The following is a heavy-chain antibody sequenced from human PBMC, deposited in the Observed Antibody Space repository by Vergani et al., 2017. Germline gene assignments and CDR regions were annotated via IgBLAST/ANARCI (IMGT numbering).Heavy chain of an antibody. D-gene: IGHD3-9*01. CDR3: ARMGSHYDILTGYIWWFDP. Sequence: QVTLKESGPALVKPTQTLTLTCTFSGFSLSTSGMRASWIRQPPGKALEWLARIDWDDDKFYSTSLKTRLTISKDTSKNQVVLTMTNMDPVDTATYYCARMGSHYDILTGYIWWFDPWGQGTLVTVSS. CDR1: GFSLSTSGMR. J-gene: IGHJ5*02. CDR2: IDWDDDK. V-gene: IGHV2-70*04.